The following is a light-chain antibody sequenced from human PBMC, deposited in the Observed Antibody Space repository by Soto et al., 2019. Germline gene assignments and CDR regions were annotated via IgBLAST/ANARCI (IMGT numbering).Light chain of an antibody. V-gene: IGLV2-8*01. Sequence: QSALTQPPSASGSPGQSVTISCTGTNSDVGGYNYVAWSQHHPGKAPKLMIYEVSKRPSGVPDRFSGSKSGNTASLSVSGLQADDEADYYCSSYAGSSTFVFGGGTQLTVL. CDR3: SSYAGSSTFV. CDR2: EVS. CDR1: NSDVGGYNY. J-gene: IGLJ3*02.